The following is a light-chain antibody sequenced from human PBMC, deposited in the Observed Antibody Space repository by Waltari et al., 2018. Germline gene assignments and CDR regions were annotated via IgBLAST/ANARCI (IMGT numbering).Light chain of an antibody. V-gene: IGKV1-39*01. CDR2: ATS. Sequence: DIQMTQSPSSLSASVGDRVNIACRASQNINSYLNWYQQKPGKAPNLLISATSTLQSGVPSRFSACGSGTDFTLTISSLQPEDFATYYCQQSYTTPRTFGLGTRVEVK. CDR1: QNINSY. CDR3: QQSYTTPRT. J-gene: IGKJ1*01.